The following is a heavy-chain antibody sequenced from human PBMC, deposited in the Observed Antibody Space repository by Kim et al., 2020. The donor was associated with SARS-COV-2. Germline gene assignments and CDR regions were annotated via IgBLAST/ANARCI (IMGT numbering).Heavy chain of an antibody. CDR1: GGSISGYY. CDR3: TRDYSY. D-gene: IGHD2-21*01. Sequence: SETLSLTCTVSGGSISGYYWSWIRQPPGKGLEWIGYIFYTGSTNYNPSLKSRVTISLDTSKNQFSLKLSSVTAADTAVYYCTRDYSYWGQGTLVIVSS. J-gene: IGHJ1*01. CDR2: IFYTGST. V-gene: IGHV4-59*13.